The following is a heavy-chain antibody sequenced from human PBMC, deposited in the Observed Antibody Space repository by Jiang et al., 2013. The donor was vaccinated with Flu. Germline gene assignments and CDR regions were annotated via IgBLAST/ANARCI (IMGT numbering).Heavy chain of an antibody. J-gene: IGHJ4*02. CDR2: IIPIFATP. Sequence: GAEVKKPGASVKVSCKASGYTFTSYGISWVRQAPGQGLEWVGGIIPIFATPNYAQKFQGRVTITADKSTSTAYMDLSSLRSEDTAVFYCARASSDCSSISCPFDYWGQGTLVTVSS. V-gene: IGHV1-69*06. CDR3: ARASSDCSSISCPFDY. CDR1: GYTFTSYG. D-gene: IGHD2-15*01.